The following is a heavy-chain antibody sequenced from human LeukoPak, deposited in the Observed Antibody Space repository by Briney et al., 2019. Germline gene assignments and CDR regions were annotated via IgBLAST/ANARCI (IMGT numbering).Heavy chain of an antibody. D-gene: IGHD4-17*01. V-gene: IGHV4-59*08. Sequence: PSETLSLTCTVSGGSISGYYWSWIRQPPGKGLEWIGYIYYSGNTNYNPSLESRVAISVDTSKNQFSLKLKSVTAADTAVHYCARLHTVTTDAFDIWGLGTVVAVSS. CDR3: ARLHTVTTDAFDI. CDR1: GGSISGYY. J-gene: IGHJ3*02. CDR2: IYYSGNT.